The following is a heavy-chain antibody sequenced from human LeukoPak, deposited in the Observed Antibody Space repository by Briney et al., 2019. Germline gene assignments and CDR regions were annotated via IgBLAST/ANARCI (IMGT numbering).Heavy chain of an antibody. D-gene: IGHD3-10*01. J-gene: IGHJ6*02. CDR1: GFTFSSYA. CDR3: AKAVGSGSYYLRVYYYGMDV. V-gene: IGHV3-23*01. Sequence: GGSLRLSCAASGFTFSSYAMSWVRQAPGKGLEWVSAISGSGGSTYYADSVKGRFTISRDNSKNTLYLQMNSLRAEDMAVYYCAKAVGSGSYYLRVYYYGMDVWGQGTTVTVSS. CDR2: ISGSGGST.